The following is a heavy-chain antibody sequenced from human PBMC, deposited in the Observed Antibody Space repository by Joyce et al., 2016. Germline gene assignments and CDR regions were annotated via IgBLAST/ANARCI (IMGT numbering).Heavy chain of an antibody. CDR1: GGSFSGYY. CDR2: SNHRGST. J-gene: IGHJ4*02. D-gene: IGHD3-16*01. CDR3: ARGGSVHNRYAL. Sequence: QVQLQQRGAGLLKPSETLSLTCDVYGGSFSGYYWSWIRQSPGKGLEWIGESNHRGSTNYIPSLKSRVTISVDTSKNQFSLKLSSVTAADTAVYSCARGGSVHNRYALWGQGTLVTVSS. V-gene: IGHV4-34*01.